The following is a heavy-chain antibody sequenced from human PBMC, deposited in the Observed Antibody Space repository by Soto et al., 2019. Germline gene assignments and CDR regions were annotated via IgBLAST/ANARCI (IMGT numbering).Heavy chain of an antibody. V-gene: IGHV3-43*01. CDR2: ISWDGGST. J-gene: IGHJ4*02. CDR1: GFTFDDYT. Sequence: EVQLVESGGVVVQPGGSLRLSCAASGFTFDDYTMHGVRQAPGKGLEWVSLISWDGGSTYYADSVKGRFTISRDNSKNSLYLQMNSLRTEDTALYYCAKVRSVAGDFDYWGQGTLVTVSS. CDR3: AKVRSVAGDFDY. D-gene: IGHD6-19*01.